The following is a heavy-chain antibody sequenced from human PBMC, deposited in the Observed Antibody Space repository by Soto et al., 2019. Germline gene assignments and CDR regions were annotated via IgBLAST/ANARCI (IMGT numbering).Heavy chain of an antibody. Sequence: EVQLLESGGGLVQPGGSLRLSCAASGFTFSSYAMKWVRQAPGKGLEWVSLIGESGTPTYYADSVKGRFTISRDNAGNTLFLEMYSLRSEDTAVYYCARYIPGVRYYGMDVWGQGTMVSLSS. J-gene: IGHJ6*01. D-gene: IGHD2-2*01. CDR3: ARYIPGVRYYGMDV. CDR1: GFTFSSYA. CDR2: IGESGTPT. V-gene: IGHV3-23*01.